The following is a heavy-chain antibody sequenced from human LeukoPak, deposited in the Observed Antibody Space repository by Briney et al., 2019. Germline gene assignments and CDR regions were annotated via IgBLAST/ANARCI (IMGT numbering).Heavy chain of an antibody. CDR2: IYYSGNT. CDR1: GGSISSYY. J-gene: IGHJ3*02. V-gene: IGHV4-59*08. D-gene: IGHD1-1*01. Sequence: SETLSLTCTVSGGSISSYYWNWIRQPPGRGLEWIGYIYYSGNTNYNPSLKSRVTISVDTSKNQFSLKLNSVTAADTAVYCARRNDFGIWGQGTMVTVSS. CDR3: RRNDFGI.